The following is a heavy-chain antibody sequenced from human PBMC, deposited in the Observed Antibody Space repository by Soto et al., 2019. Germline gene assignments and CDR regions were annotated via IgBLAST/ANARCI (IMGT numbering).Heavy chain of an antibody. CDR2: IIPIFGTA. D-gene: IGHD6-19*01. CDR3: ARDRSSGGFVEGYYYGMDV. J-gene: IGHJ6*02. CDR1: GGTFSSYA. V-gene: IGHV1-69*13. Sequence: ASVKVSCKASGGTFSSYAISWVRQAPGQGLEWMGGIIPIFGTANYAQKFQGRVTITADESTSTAYMELSSLRSEDTAVYYCARDRSSGGFVEGYYYGMDVWGQGTTVTVSS.